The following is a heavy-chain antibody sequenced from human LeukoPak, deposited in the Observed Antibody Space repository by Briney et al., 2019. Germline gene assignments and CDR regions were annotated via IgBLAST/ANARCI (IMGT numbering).Heavy chain of an antibody. D-gene: IGHD1-26*01. J-gene: IGHJ4*02. CDR2: ISSSSSYI. CDR3: ARDNLQWELLGGVDY. Sequence: PGGSLRLSCAAYGFAFSSYSMNWVRQAPGKGLEWVSSISSSSSYIYYADSVKGRFTISRDNAKNSLYLQMNSLRAEDTAVYYCARDNLQWELLGGVDYWGQGTLVTVSS. CDR1: GFAFSSYS. V-gene: IGHV3-21*01.